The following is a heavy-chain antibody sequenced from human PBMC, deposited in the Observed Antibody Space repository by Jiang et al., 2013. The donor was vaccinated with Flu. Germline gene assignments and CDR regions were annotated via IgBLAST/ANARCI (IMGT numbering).Heavy chain of an antibody. Sequence: SLTCAVYGGSFSGYYWSWIRQPPGKGLEWIGEINHSGSTNYNPSLKSRVTISVDTSKNQFSLKLSSVTAADTAVYYCATPLITGTTGDDYWGQGTLVTVSS. CDR1: GGSFSGYY. D-gene: IGHD1-20*01. CDR2: INHSGST. J-gene: IGHJ4*02. V-gene: IGHV4-34*01. CDR3: ATPLITGTTGDDY.